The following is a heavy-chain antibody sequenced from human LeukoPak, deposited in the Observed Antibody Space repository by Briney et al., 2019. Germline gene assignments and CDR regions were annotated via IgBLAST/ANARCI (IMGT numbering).Heavy chain of an antibody. Sequence: SVKVSCRASGGTFSSYAISWVRQAPGQGLEWMGGIIPIFGTANYAQKFQGRVTITTDESTSTAYMEPSSLRSEDTAVYYCAISYDSSGYYYPYWGQGTLVTVSS. D-gene: IGHD3-22*01. V-gene: IGHV1-69*05. CDR2: IIPIFGTA. CDR3: AISYDSSGYYYPY. CDR1: GGTFSSYA. J-gene: IGHJ4*02.